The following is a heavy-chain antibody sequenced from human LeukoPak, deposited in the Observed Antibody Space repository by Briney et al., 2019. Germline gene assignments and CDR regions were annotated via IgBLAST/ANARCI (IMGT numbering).Heavy chain of an antibody. D-gene: IGHD3-22*01. CDR2: IIPILDIA. CDR1: GGTFSSYA. V-gene: IGHV1-69*04. CDR3: ARDSYFDSSGHYYRFDY. J-gene: IGHJ4*02. Sequence: SVKVSCKASGGTFSSYAISWLRQAPGQGLEWMGRIIPILDIANYAQKFRGRVTITADKSTSTASMELSSLRSEDTAMYYCARDSYFDSSGHYYRFDYWGQGTLVTVSS.